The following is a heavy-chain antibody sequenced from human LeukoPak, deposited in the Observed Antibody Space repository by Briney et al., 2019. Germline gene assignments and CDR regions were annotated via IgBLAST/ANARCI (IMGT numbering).Heavy chain of an antibody. V-gene: IGHV3-73*01. J-gene: IGHJ4*02. CDR3: ARNGPLYYDSSGQGDY. Sequence: GGSLRLSCAASGFTFSGSAMHWVRQASGKGLEWVGRIRSKANSYATAYAASVKGRFTISRDDSKNTAYLQMNSLRAEDTAVYYCARNGPLYYDSSGQGDYWGQGTLVTVSS. CDR2: IRSKANSYAT. D-gene: IGHD3-22*01. CDR1: GFTFSGSA.